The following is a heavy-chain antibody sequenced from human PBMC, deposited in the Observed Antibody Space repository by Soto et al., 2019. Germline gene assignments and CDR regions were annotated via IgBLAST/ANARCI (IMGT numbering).Heavy chain of an antibody. CDR3: ARGVVYRDVGLAYGMDV. CDR1: GESFGNHY. Sequence: PSETLSLTCAVYGESFGNHYWTWIRQSPGKGLEWVGEINYSGSTRYNWSLGSRVTISVDTSKNQFSLMVTSVTAEDTAVYYCARGVVYRDVGLAYGMDVWGQGTTVTASS. D-gene: IGHD3-22*01. J-gene: IGHJ6*02. V-gene: IGHV4-34*01. CDR2: INYSGST.